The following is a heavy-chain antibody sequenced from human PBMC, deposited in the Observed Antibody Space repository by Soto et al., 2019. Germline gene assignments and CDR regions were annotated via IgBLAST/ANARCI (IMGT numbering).Heavy chain of an antibody. CDR2: IYHSGST. D-gene: IGHD6-19*01. V-gene: IGHV4-4*02. CDR3: AGKYSSGWYYFDF. J-gene: IGHJ4*02. CDR1: GGSISSSNW. Sequence: QVQLQESGPGLVKPSGTLSLTCAVSGGSISSSNWWSWVRQPPGKGLEWIGEIYHSGSTNYNPSLKSRVTISVAKSRNQFSLRLSSVTAADTAVYYCAGKYSSGWYYFDFWGQGTLVTVSS.